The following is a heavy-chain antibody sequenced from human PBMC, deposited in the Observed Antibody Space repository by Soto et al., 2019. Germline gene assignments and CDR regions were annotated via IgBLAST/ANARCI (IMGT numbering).Heavy chain of an antibody. J-gene: IGHJ2*01. CDR1: GFTVSSNY. CDR2: IYTSDST. CDR3: ARNTYCGGDCVWYCDL. V-gene: IGHV3-66*01. Sequence: EVQVVESGGGLVQPGGSLRLSCAASGFTVSSNYMSWVRQAPGKGLEWVSVIYTSDSTYYADSVKDRFTISRDNSKNTLYLQMNSLRAEDTAVYYCARNTYCGGDCVWYCDLWGRGTLVTVSS. D-gene: IGHD2-21*02.